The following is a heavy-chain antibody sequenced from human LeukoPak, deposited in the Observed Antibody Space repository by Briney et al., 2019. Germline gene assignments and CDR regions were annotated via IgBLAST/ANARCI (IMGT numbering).Heavy chain of an antibody. Sequence: PGGSLRLSCEASGFTFSGYTMNWVRQAPGKGLEWVSSISSSSSYIYYADSVKGRFTISRDNAKNSLYLQMNSLRAEDRAVYYCAGDFFGQQLPWGQGTLVTVSS. CDR2: ISSSSSYI. CDR3: AGDFFGQQLP. J-gene: IGHJ5*02. V-gene: IGHV3-21*01. D-gene: IGHD6-13*01. CDR1: GFTFSGYT.